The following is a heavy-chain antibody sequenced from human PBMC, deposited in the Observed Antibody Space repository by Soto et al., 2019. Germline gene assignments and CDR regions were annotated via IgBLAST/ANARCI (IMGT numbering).Heavy chain of an antibody. CDR3: ARGPYYDLIWNYYYMDV. CDR1: GGSISGHY. D-gene: IGHD3-16*01. CDR2: MYYSGST. V-gene: IGHV4-59*08. Sequence: QVQLQESGPGLVKPSETLSLSCSVSGGSISGHYWSWVRQTPGKGLEWIGYMYYSGSTNYNPSLKSRVTISVDTSKNHFSLRLTAVTDADSAVYYCARGPYYDLIWNYYYMDVWGKGTTVTVYS. J-gene: IGHJ6*03.